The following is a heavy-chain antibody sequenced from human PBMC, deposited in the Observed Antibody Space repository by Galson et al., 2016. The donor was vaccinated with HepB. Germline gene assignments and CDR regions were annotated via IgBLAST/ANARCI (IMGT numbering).Heavy chain of an antibody. Sequence: PALVKPTQTLTLTCTFSGFSLSTSGVGVVWIRQPPGKALEWLALIYWDNDKRYSPSLKSRLTITKDTSKNQVVLTMTNMDPVDAGTYYCARSTIPVRLGDYGGQGTLVSVSS. J-gene: IGHJ4*02. CDR2: IYWDNDK. V-gene: IGHV2-5*02. D-gene: IGHD2-2*02. CDR1: GFSLSTSGVG. CDR3: ARSTIPVRLGDY.